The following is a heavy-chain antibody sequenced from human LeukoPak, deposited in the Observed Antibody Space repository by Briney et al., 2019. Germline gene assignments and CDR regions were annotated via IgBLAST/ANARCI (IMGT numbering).Heavy chain of an antibody. CDR2: IYCSGST. D-gene: IGHD3-22*01. Sequence: ETLSLTCTVSGDSITTSSYYWGWIRQPPGKGLEWIGNIYCSGSTYYNPSLKSRVTISVDTSKNQFSLWLSSVTAADTAVYYCARLETYDSTLDYWGQGTLVTVSS. CDR1: GDSITTSSYY. J-gene: IGHJ4*02. CDR3: ARLETYDSTLDY. V-gene: IGHV4-39*01.